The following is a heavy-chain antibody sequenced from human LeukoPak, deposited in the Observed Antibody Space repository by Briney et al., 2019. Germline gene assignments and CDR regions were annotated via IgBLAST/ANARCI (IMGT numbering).Heavy chain of an antibody. CDR3: AKDLETINPTMD. J-gene: IGHJ4*02. D-gene: IGHD3-10*01. Sequence: GGSLRLSCAASGFTFSSHAMSWVRQAPGKGLEWISSIGGSGKNTFYADAVKGRFTISRDNSKDTLYLQMNSLRAEDTAVYYCAKDLETINPTMDWGQGTLVTVSS. V-gene: IGHV3-23*01. CDR2: IGGSGKNT. CDR1: GFTFSSHA.